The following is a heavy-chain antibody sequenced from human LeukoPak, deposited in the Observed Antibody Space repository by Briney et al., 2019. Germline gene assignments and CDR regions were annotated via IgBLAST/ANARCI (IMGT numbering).Heavy chain of an antibody. Sequence: GGSLRLSCAAAGFTFSSYGMHWVRQAPGKGLEWVAFIRYDGGNKYYADSVKGRFTISRDNSKNTLYLQMNSLRAEDTAVYYCAKVNIVVVPAAMHGFDYWGQGTLVTVSS. CDR1: GFTFSSYG. J-gene: IGHJ4*02. V-gene: IGHV3-30*02. CDR2: IRYDGGNK. D-gene: IGHD2-2*01. CDR3: AKVNIVVVPAAMHGFDY.